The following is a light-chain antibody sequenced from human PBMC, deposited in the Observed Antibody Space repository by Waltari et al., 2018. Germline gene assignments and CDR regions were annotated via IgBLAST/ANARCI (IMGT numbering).Light chain of an antibody. CDR3: QQYNKWPRGT. Sequence: EIVMTQSPATLSVSPGERATLSCGASHNISINVAWYQQKPGQAPRLLIYAASSRASGIPARFSGSGSGTEFTLTIGSLQSADFAVYYCQQYNKWPRGTFGQGTKLEI. J-gene: IGKJ2*01. CDR1: HNISIN. CDR2: AAS. V-gene: IGKV3-15*01.